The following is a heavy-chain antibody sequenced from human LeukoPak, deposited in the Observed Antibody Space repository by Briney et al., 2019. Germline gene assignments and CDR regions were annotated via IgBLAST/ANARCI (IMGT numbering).Heavy chain of an antibody. V-gene: IGHV3-30-3*01. CDR2: ISYDGSNK. CDR3: ARDQDKGSSWFYAFDI. CDR1: GFTFSSYA. D-gene: IGHD6-13*01. Sequence: GGSLRLSCAASGFTFSSYATHWVRQAPGKGLEWVAVISYDGSNKYYADSVKGRFTISRDNSKNTLYLQMNSLRAEDTAVYYCARDQDKGSSWFYAFDIWGQGTMVTVSS. J-gene: IGHJ3*02.